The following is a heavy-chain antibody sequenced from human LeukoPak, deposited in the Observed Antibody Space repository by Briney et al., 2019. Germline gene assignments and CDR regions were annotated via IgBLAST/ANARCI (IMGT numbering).Heavy chain of an antibody. CDR2: INAGNGNT. CDR1: GYTFISYG. CDR3: ARDGKMATINPNWFDP. Sequence: ASVKVSCRASGYTFISYGISWVRQAPGQGLEWMGWINAGNGNTKYSQKFQGRVTITRDTSASTAYMELSSLRSEDAAVYYCARDGKMATINPNWFDPWGQGTLVTVSS. D-gene: IGHD5-24*01. V-gene: IGHV1-3*01. J-gene: IGHJ5*02.